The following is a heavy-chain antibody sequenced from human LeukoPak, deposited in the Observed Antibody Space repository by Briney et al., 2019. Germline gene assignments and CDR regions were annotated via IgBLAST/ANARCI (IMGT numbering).Heavy chain of an antibody. J-gene: IGHJ3*02. CDR1: GGSISSYY. Sequence: SETLSLTCTVSGGSISSYYWSWIRQPPGKGLEWIGYIYYSGSTNYNPSLKSRVTISVDTSKNQFFLKLSSVTAADTAVYYCARRSRMTTIDAFDNWGQGTMVTVSS. CDR3: ARRSRMTTIDAFDN. D-gene: IGHD5-24*01. V-gene: IGHV4-59*08. CDR2: IYYSGST.